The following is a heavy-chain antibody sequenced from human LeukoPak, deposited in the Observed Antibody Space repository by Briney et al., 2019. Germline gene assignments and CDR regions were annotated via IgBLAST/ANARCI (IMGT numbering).Heavy chain of an antibody. D-gene: IGHD4-23*01. J-gene: IGHJ6*03. CDR1: GYSFTNYW. V-gene: IGHV5-51*01. Sequence: GESLKISCKGSGYSFTNYWIGCVRQMPGKGLEWLGIIYPGDSDTRYSPSFQRQVTISADKSISTAYLQWSSVKASDTAMYYCARFDRFNSGYSSYYYYMDGWGKGTTVTVSS. CDR3: ARFDRFNSGYSSYYYYMDG. CDR2: IYPGDSDT.